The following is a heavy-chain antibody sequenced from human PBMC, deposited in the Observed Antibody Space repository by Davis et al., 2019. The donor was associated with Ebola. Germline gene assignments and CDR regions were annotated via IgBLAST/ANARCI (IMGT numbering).Heavy chain of an antibody. CDR3: TRGIARRRSGSGFDP. V-gene: IGHV1-18*01. Sequence: AASVKVSCKASGYSFTPFAMHWVRQAPGQGLEWMAWISAYNGHTNYAQKFQGRLTLTTDTSTSTVYMELRGLTSDDTAVYYCTRGIARRRSGSGFDPWGQGTPVTVSS. J-gene: IGHJ5*02. CDR2: ISAYNGHT. D-gene: IGHD2-15*01. CDR1: GYSFTPFA.